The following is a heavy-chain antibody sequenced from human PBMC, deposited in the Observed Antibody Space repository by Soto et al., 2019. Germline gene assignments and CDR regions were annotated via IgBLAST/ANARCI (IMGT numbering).Heavy chain of an antibody. CDR3: ARDSPIGSTFSGYDAIDS. Sequence: QVQLVQSGAEVKKPGSSVKVSCKASGGPFSNDIITWVRQAPGQGLEWMGRIIPLLSTSTYAQKFQGRLTITADRSTGTAYMELNNLRSEDTAVYYCARDSPIGSTFSGYDAIDSWGQGTRITVSS. CDR2: IIPLLSTS. CDR1: GGPFSNDI. V-gene: IGHV1-69*08. D-gene: IGHD5-12*01. J-gene: IGHJ4*02.